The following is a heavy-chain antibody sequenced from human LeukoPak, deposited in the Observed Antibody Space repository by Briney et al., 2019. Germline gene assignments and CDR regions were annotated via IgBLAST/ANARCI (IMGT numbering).Heavy chain of an antibody. J-gene: IGHJ3*02. D-gene: IGHD2-15*01. V-gene: IGHV4-59*08. CDR1: GDSINSDY. Sequence: PSETLSLTCTVSGDSINSDYWNWIRQPPGKGLEWIGFIYYSGSTNYNPSLKSRVTISVDASRQHFSLKLNSVTAGDTAVYYCARRMKLAAKGDAFDIWGQGTMVTVSS. CDR3: ARRMKLAAKGDAFDI. CDR2: IYYSGST.